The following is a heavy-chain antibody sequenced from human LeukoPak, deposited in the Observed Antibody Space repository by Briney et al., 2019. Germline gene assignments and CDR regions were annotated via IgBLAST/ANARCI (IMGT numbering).Heavy chain of an antibody. CDR2: IIPIFGTA. CDR3: AKGDCSTSCYRFDP. CDR1: GGTFSSYA. Sequence: SVRVSCKASGGTFSSYAISRVRQAPGQGLEWMGGIIPIFGTANYAQKFQGRVTITTDESTSTAYMELSSLRSEDTAVYYCAKGDCSTSCYRFDPWGQGTLVTVSS. D-gene: IGHD2-2*01. V-gene: IGHV1-69*05. J-gene: IGHJ5*02.